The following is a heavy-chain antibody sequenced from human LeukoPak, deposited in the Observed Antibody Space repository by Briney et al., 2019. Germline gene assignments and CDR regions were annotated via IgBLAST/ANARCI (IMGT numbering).Heavy chain of an antibody. CDR3: ARDSPGVVPAAIVDGMDV. J-gene: IGHJ6*04. V-gene: IGHV3-74*01. Sequence: PGGSLRLSCAASGFTFSSYRMHWVRQAPGKGLVWVSRINSDGSSTSYADSVKGRFTISRDNAKNTLYLQMNSLRAEDTAVYYCARDSPGVVPAAIVDGMDVWGKGTTVTVSS. CDR1: GFTFSSYR. CDR2: INSDGSST. D-gene: IGHD2-2*02.